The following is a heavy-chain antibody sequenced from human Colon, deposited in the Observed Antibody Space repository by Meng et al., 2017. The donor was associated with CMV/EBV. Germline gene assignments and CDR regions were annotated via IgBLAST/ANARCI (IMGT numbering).Heavy chain of an antibody. CDR3: ARDEYQLPPYEGADY. CDR1: GGTFSSYT. J-gene: IGHJ4*02. Sequence: SVKVSCKASGGTFSSYTISWVRQAPGQGLEWMGGIIPLFGTTNYAQRFQGRVTITTDESTSTAYMELSSLRSEDTAVYYCARDEYQLPPYEGADYWGQGTLVTVSS. V-gene: IGHV1-69*05. D-gene: IGHD2-2*01. CDR2: IIPLFGTT.